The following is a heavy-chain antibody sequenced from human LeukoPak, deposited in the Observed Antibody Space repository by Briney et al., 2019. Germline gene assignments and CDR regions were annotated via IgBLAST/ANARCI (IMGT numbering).Heavy chain of an antibody. CDR3: ARAAYYRFDY. CDR1: GFTFSSYW. D-gene: IGHD1-26*01. CDR2: INSDGSTI. J-gene: IGHJ4*02. Sequence: GGSLRPSCAASGFTFSSYWVHWVRHAPGKGLEWVARINSDGSTINHADSVRGRFTISRDNAENTLYLQMSSLRAEDTAIYFCARAAYYRFDYWGQGTLVTVSS. V-gene: IGHV3-74*01.